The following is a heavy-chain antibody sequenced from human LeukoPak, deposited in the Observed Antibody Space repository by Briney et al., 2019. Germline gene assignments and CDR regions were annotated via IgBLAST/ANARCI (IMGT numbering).Heavy chain of an antibody. CDR1: GFTVSNTY. V-gene: IGHV3-53*01. D-gene: IGHD4-11*01. CDR2: IYSAGST. J-gene: IGHJ4*02. CDR3: ARLHRRQFTSFDY. Sequence: PGGSLRLSCTASGFTVSNTYMSWVRQAPGKGLEWVSAIYSAGSTYYVDSVTGRFTISRDNSKNTLYLQMDSLRVEDTAVYYCARLHRRQFTSFDYWGQGTLITVSS.